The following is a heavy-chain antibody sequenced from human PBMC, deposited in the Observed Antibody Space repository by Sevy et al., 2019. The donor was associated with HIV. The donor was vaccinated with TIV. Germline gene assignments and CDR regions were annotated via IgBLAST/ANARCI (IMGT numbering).Heavy chain of an antibody. V-gene: IGHV3-9*01. CDR2: MSWNSGSI. J-gene: IGHJ3*02. D-gene: IGHD5-12*01. CDR3: AKLGDGYVSWACDI. Sequence: GGSLRLSCAASGFTFDDYAMHWVRQAPGKGLEWVSGMSWNSGSIGYADSVKGRFTISRDNAKNSLYLQMNSLIAEDTALDYCAKLGDGYVSWACDIWGQGTRVTVSS. CDR1: GFTFDDYA.